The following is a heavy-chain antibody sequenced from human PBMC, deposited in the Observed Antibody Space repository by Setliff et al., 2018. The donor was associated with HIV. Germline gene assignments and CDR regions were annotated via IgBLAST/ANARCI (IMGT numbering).Heavy chain of an antibody. D-gene: IGHD3-16*02. CDR1: GYSFTNYW. CDR3: ARHRIVKAYYYYMDV. Sequence: PGESLKISCQGSGYSFTNYWINWVRQMPGKGLEWMGRIDPSDFYIKYSPSFQGHVTISADRSITTAYLQWSSLRASDTATYYCARHRIVKAYYYYMDVWGKGTTVTVSS. V-gene: IGHV5-10-1*01. J-gene: IGHJ6*03. CDR2: IDPSDFYI.